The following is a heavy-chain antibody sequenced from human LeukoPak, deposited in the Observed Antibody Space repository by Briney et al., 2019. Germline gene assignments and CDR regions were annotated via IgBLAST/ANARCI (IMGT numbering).Heavy chain of an antibody. CDR2: IWYDGSNK. CDR1: GFTFSSYG. CDR3: ARDSDYCSGGSCYSLDY. D-gene: IGHD2-15*01. V-gene: IGHV3-33*08. Sequence: GGSLRLSCAASGFTFSSYGMHWVRQAPGKGLEWVAVIWYDGSNKYYADSVKGRFTISRDNSKNTLYLQMNSLRAEDTAVYYCARDSDYCSGGSCYSLDYWGQGTLVTVSS. J-gene: IGHJ4*02.